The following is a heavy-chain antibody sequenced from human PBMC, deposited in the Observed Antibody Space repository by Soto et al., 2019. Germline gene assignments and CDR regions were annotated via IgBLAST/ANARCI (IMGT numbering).Heavy chain of an antibody. CDR1: GGSISSGGYY. V-gene: IGHV4-31*03. CDR2: IYYSGST. J-gene: IGHJ4*02. Sequence: SETLSLTCTVSGGSISSGGYYWSWIRQHPGKGLEWIGYIYYSGSTYYNPSLKSRVTISVDTSKNQFSLKLSSVTAADTAVYYCARVIYGSEAFDYWGQGTLVTVSS. CDR3: ARVIYGSEAFDY. D-gene: IGHD3-10*01.